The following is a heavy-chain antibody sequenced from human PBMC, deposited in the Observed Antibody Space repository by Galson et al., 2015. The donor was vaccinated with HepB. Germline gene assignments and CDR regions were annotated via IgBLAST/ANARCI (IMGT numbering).Heavy chain of an antibody. Sequence: SVKVSCKASGYTFTSYAMHWVRQAPGQRLEWMGWINAGNGNTKYSQKFQGRVTITRDTSASTAYMELSSLRSEDTAVYYCARDRYTGFWSGYSEYYYMDVWGKGTTVTVSS. V-gene: IGHV1-3*01. CDR2: INAGNGNT. J-gene: IGHJ6*03. D-gene: IGHD3-3*01. CDR1: GYTFTSYA. CDR3: ARDRYTGFWSGYSEYYYMDV.